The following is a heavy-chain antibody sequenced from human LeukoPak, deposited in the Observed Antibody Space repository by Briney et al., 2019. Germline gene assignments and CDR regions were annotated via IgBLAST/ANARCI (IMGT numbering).Heavy chain of an antibody. CDR2: IYYKGDT. V-gene: IGHV4-39*01. CDR1: GVSISNSNYY. D-gene: IGHD3-10*01. Sequence: SETLSLTCTVSGVSISNSNYYGGWIRQPPGKGVEWLASIYYKGDTYYSPSLNSRVTISVDTSKSQFSLKLMSVTAADTAAYYCARFIPRWGVEYWGQGTLVTVSS. CDR3: ARFIPRWGVEY. J-gene: IGHJ4*02.